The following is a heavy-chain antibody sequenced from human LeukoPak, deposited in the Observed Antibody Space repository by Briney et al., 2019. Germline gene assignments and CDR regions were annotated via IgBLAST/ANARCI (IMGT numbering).Heavy chain of an antibody. CDR3: ARGRVVYAGRPFDY. V-gene: IGHV3-7*01. D-gene: IGHD2-8*02. Sequence: GGSLRLSCAASGFTFSSYWMSWVRQAPGKGLEWVANIKQDGSEKYYVDSVKGRFTISRDNAKNSLYLQMNSLRAEDTAVYYCARGRVVYAGRPFDYWGQGTLVTVSS. J-gene: IGHJ4*02. CDR2: IKQDGSEK. CDR1: GFTFSSYW.